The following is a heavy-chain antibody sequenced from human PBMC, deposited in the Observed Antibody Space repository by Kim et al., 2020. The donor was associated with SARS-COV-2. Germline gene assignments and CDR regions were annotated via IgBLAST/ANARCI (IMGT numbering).Heavy chain of an antibody. CDR1: GYTFTSYY. CDR2: INPSGGNT. Sequence: ASVKVSCKSSGYTFTSYYMHWVRQAPGQGLEWMGIINPSGGNTNYAQRFQGRITMTRDTSTSTVYMELSSLRSEDTAVYYCARGRPFDYWGQGTLVTVSS. J-gene: IGHJ4*02. V-gene: IGHV1-46*01. CDR3: ARGRPFDY.